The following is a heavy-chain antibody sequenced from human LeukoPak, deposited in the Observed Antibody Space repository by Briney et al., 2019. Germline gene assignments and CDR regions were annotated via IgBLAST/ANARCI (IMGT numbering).Heavy chain of an antibody. CDR2: ISGSGGST. CDR1: GFTFSSYA. V-gene: IGHV3-23*01. Sequence: PGGSLRLSCAASGFTFSSYAMSWVRQAPGKGLEWVSAISGSGGSTYYADSVKGRFTISRDNSKNTLYLQMNSLRAEGTAVYYCAKGSHYDILTGYYNYWGQGTLVTVSS. CDR3: AKGSHYDILTGYYNY. D-gene: IGHD3-9*01. J-gene: IGHJ4*02.